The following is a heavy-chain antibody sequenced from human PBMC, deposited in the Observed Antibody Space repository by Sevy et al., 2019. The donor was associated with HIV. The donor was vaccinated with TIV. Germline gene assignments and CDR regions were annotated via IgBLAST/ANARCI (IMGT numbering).Heavy chain of an antibody. D-gene: IGHD1-7*01. CDR1: GFTFSSYG. J-gene: IGHJ6*02. CDR3: ARVTGTSKDLTSGMDV. Sequence: GGFLRLSCAASGFTFSSYGMHWVRQAPGKGLEWVAVIWYDGSNKYYADSVKGRFTISRDNSKNTLYLQMNSLRAEDTTVYYCARVTGTSKDLTSGMDVWGQGTTVTVSS. V-gene: IGHV3-33*01. CDR2: IWYDGSNK.